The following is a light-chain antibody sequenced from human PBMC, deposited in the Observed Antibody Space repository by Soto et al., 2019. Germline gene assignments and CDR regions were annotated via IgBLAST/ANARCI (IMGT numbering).Light chain of an antibody. CDR3: QQDNTYWT. CDR2: DAA. J-gene: IGKJ1*01. Sequence: IQMTQSPSTLSAPIGDRVTITCRASQRISTWLAWYQQKPGKAPKVLIYDAASLESGVPSRFSGSGSGTEFTLTISSLQPDDCATYYCQQDNTYWTFGQRTKVDI. CDR1: QRISTW. V-gene: IGKV1-5*01.